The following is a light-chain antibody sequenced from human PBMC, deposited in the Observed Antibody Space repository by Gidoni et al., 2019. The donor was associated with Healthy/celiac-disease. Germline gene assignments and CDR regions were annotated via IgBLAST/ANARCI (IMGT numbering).Light chain of an antibody. V-gene: IGKV1-5*03. CDR1: QGISSW. Sequence: IKRTQPPSTLSASVGDKVTITCRASQGISSWLAWYQQKPGKAPKLLIYKASSLESWVPSRFSGSGSGTEFTLTISSLQPDDFATYYCQQYNSYPWTFGQGTKVEIK. CDR3: QQYNSYPWT. J-gene: IGKJ1*01. CDR2: KAS.